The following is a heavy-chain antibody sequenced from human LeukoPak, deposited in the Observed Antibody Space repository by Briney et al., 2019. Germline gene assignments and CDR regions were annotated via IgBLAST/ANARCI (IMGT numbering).Heavy chain of an antibody. V-gene: IGHV3-30*18. J-gene: IGHJ4*02. CDR1: GLTFSRFG. CDR2: ISHDGSQR. Sequence: EGSLRLSCAASGLTFSRFGMHWVRQAPGKGLDWVALISHDGSQRYYTDSVRGRFTISRDNSKNTLYLQMDSLRAEDTAVYYCAKGQNRNGGALAYWGQGTLVTVSS. CDR3: AKGQNRNGGALAY. D-gene: IGHD3-16*01.